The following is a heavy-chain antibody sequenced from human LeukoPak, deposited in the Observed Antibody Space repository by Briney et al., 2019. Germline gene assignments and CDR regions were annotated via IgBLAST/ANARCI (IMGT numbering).Heavy chain of an antibody. CDR3: AKDWNHLRFLEWLPTLYYYYYYMDV. CDR1: GFTFSSYG. V-gene: IGHV3-30*18. J-gene: IGHJ6*03. CDR2: ISSDGSKT. D-gene: IGHD3-3*01. Sequence: GGSLRLSCAVSGFTFSSYGMHWVRQAPGKGLEWVAVISSDGSKTYYADSVRGRFTISRDISKSTLYLQMNSLRPEDTAVYYCAKDWNHLRFLEWLPTLYYYYYYMDVWGIGTTVTVSS.